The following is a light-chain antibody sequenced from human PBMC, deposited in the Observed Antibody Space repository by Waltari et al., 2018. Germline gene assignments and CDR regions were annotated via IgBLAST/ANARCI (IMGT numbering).Light chain of an antibody. Sequence: EIVLTQSPGTLSLSPGEGATLSCRASQSINNYLAWYQQKPGQAPRLLIYDASKRATGIPARFSGSGFGTDFTLTISSLQPEDFAVYYCQQRGNWQTFGQGTKVEIK. CDR3: QQRGNWQT. J-gene: IGKJ1*01. V-gene: IGKV3-11*01. CDR2: DAS. CDR1: QSINNY.